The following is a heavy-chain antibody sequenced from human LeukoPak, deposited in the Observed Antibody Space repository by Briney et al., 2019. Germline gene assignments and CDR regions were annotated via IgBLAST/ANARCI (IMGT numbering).Heavy chain of an antibody. CDR2: INTDGSST. CDR3: ARDFSSSSDYMDV. D-gene: IGHD6-6*01. CDR1: GFTFSSYW. J-gene: IGHJ6*03. V-gene: IGHV3-74*01. Sequence: QPGGSLRLSCAASGFTFSSYWMHWVRQAPGKGLVWVSRINTDGSSTSYADSVKGRFTISRDNAKNSLYLQMNSLRAEDTAVYYCARDFSSSSDYMDVWGKGTTVTVSS.